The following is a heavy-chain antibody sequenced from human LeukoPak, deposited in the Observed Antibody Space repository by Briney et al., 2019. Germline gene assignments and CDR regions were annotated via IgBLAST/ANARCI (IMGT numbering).Heavy chain of an antibody. CDR2: ISAYNGNT. CDR1: GYIFTSYG. CDR3: ARGLGDYNSDYFPVSGY. V-gene: IGHV1-18*01. J-gene: IGHJ4*02. D-gene: IGHD6-25*01. Sequence: GASVKVSCKASGYIFTSYGISWVRQAPGQGLEWMGWISAYNGNTNYAQKLQGRVTMTTDTSTSTAYMELRSLRSDDTAVYYCARGLGDYNSDYFPVSGYWGQGTLVTVSS.